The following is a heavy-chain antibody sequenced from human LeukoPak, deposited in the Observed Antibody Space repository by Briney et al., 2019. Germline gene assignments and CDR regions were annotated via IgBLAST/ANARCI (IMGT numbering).Heavy chain of an antibody. CDR1: GFTFSSYA. V-gene: IGHV3-30*04. CDR3: ARTGVVVALDY. J-gene: IGHJ4*02. Sequence: GGSLRLSCAASGFTFSSYAMHWVRQAPGRGREWVAVISYDGSNKYYADSVKGRFTISRDNSKNTLYLQMNSLRAEDTAVYYCARTGVVVALDYWGQGTLVTVSS. CDR2: ISYDGSNK. D-gene: IGHD2-15*01.